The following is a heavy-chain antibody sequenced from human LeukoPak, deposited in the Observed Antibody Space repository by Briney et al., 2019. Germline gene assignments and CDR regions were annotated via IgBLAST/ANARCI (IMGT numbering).Heavy chain of an antibody. Sequence: ASVKVSCKVSGYTLTELSMHWVRQAPGKGLEWMGGFDPEDGETIYAQKFQGRVTMTRDTSISTAYMELSRLRSDDTAVYYCARDSDIVATPSAPEFDYWGQGTLVTVSS. CDR2: FDPEDGET. CDR1: GYTLTELS. CDR3: ARDSDIVATPSAPEFDY. J-gene: IGHJ4*02. V-gene: IGHV1-24*01. D-gene: IGHD5-12*01.